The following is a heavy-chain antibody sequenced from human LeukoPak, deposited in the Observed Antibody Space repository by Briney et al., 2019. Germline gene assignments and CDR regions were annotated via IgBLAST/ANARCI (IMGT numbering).Heavy chain of an antibody. Sequence: GGSLRLSCAASGFTFSSYAMSWVRQAPGKGLEWVSSISDSGSTTYYTDSVKGRFTISRDNSKNTLYLQMHSLRGEDTAVYYCAGSGGFFRFDYWGQGTLVTVSS. V-gene: IGHV3-23*01. CDR3: AGSGGFFRFDY. CDR1: GFTFSSYA. J-gene: IGHJ4*02. CDR2: ISDSGSTT. D-gene: IGHD1-26*01.